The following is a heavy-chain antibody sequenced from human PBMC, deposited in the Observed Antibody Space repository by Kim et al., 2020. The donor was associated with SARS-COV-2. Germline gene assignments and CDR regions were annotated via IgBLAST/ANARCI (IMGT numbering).Heavy chain of an antibody. J-gene: IGHJ5*02. Sequence: GTTYYNPSLKSRVTISVDTSKNQFSLKLSSVTAADTAVYYCARGEKWFDPWGQGTLVTVSS. CDR3: ARGEKWFDP. V-gene: IGHV4-30-2*04. CDR2: GTT.